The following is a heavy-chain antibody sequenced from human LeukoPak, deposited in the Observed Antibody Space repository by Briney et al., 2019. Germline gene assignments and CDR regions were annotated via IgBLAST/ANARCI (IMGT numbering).Heavy chain of an antibody. V-gene: IGHV3-20*04. D-gene: IGHD3-10*02. CDR2: INWTGGST. Sequence: PGGSLRLSCAASGFTFDDYGMSWVRQAPGKGLEWVSGINWTGGSTGYADSVKGRFTISRDNAKNSLYLRMNSLRAEDTAVYYCAELGVTMIGGVWGKGTTVTISS. CDR1: GFTFDDYG. CDR3: AELGVTMIGGV. J-gene: IGHJ6*04.